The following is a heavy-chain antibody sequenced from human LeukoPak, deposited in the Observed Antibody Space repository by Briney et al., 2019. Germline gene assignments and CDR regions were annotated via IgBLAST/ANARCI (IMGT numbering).Heavy chain of an antibody. V-gene: IGHV3-53*01. J-gene: IGHJ4*02. CDR2: IYSGGST. CDR3: AKDRERLMTRTSASYDY. Sequence: PGGSLRLSCAASGFTVSSNYMSWVRQAPGKGLEWVSVIYSGGSTYHAESVNGRLTISRDNSRSTLYLQMNSLRVEDTAVYYCAKDRERLMTRTSASYDYWGQGTLVTVSS. D-gene: IGHD2-2*01. CDR1: GFTVSSNY.